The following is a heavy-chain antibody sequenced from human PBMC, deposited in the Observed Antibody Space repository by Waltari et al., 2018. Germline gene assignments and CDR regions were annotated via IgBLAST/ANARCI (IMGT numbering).Heavy chain of an antibody. CDR2: IYYSGST. CDR3: VASPRGYSSSWYPGYYYYYMDV. J-gene: IGHJ6*03. D-gene: IGHD6-13*01. CDR1: GGSISSYY. Sequence: QVQLQESGPGLVKPSETLSLTCTVSGGSISSYYWSWIRQPPGKGLEWIGYIYYSGSTNSNPSLKSRVTISVDTSKNQFSLKLSSVTAADTAVYYCVASPRGYSSSWYPGYYYYYMDVWGKGTTVTVSS. V-gene: IGHV4-59*01.